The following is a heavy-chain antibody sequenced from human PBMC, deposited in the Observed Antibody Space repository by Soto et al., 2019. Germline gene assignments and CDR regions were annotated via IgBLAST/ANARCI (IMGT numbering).Heavy chain of an antibody. CDR1: GFTFSNYG. J-gene: IGHJ6*02. CDR2: ILYDGSNK. V-gene: IGHV3-30*18. Sequence: QVQLVESGGGVVQPGTSLRLSCAASGFTFSNYGMHWVRQTPGKGLEWVALILYDGSNKYYADSVKSRFTISRDNSKNTLYLQVSSLRAEDTAVYYCAKSRDAYNFYFYYGMDVWGQGTSVTVSS. D-gene: IGHD1-1*01. CDR3: AKSRDAYNFYFYYGMDV.